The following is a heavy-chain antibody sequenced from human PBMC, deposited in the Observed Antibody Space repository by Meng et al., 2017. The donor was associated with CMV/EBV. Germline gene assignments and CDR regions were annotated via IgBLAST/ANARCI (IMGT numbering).Heavy chain of an antibody. CDR3: ARFRGATYYDFWSGYYSPYYFDY. V-gene: IGHV5-51*01. Sequence: GESLKISCKGSGYSFTSYWIGWVRQMPGKGLEWMGIIYPGDSDTRYSPSFQGQVTISADKSISTAYLQWSSLKASDTAMYYCARFRGATYYDFWSGYYSPYYFDYWGQGTLVTVS. CDR2: IYPGDSDT. CDR1: GYSFTSYW. D-gene: IGHD3-3*01. J-gene: IGHJ4*02.